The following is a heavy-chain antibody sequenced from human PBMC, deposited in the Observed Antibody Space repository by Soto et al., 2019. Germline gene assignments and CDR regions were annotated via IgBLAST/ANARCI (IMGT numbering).Heavy chain of an antibody. D-gene: IGHD4-17*01. V-gene: IGHV1-18*01. Sequence: QVQLVQSGAEVKKPGASVKVSCKASGYTFTSYGIIWVRQAPGQGLEWMGWISAYNGNTNYAQKLQGRVTMTTDTSTSTAYMELRSLRADDTAVYYCARGENDYGDYVNYYYGMDVWGQGTTVTVPS. CDR1: GYTFTSYG. CDR2: ISAYNGNT. CDR3: ARGENDYGDYVNYYYGMDV. J-gene: IGHJ6*02.